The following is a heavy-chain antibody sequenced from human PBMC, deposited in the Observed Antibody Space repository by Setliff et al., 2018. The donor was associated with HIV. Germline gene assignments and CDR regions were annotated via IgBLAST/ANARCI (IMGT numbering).Heavy chain of an antibody. CDR2: IWTSGST. J-gene: IGHJ2*01. V-gene: IGHV4-61*02. CDR3: ARSALWFGEADWYFDL. Sequence: SETLSLTCTVSGGSISSGSYYWSWIRQPAGKGLEWIGRIWTSGSTYYNPSLKSRVTMSEDTSKNQFSLKLRSVTAVDTAVYYCARSALWFGEADWYFDLWGRGTLVTVSS. D-gene: IGHD3-10*01. CDR1: GGSISSGSYY.